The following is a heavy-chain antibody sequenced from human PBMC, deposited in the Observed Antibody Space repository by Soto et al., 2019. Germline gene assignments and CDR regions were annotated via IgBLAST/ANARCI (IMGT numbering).Heavy chain of an antibody. D-gene: IGHD4-4*01. V-gene: IGHV4-59*01. J-gene: IGHJ6*03. CDR2: IYYSGST. CDR3: ARAPYSNYYYYYYMDV. Sequence: SETLSLTCTVSGGSISSYDWSWIRQPPGKGLEWIGYIYYSGSTNYNPSLKSRVTISVDTSKNQFSLKLSSVTAADTAVYYCARAPYSNYYYYYYMDVWGKGTTVTVSS. CDR1: GGSISSYD.